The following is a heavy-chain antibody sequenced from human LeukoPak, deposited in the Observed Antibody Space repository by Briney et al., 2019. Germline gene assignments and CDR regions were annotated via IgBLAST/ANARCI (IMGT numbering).Heavy chain of an antibody. CDR2: ISPSDGST. CDR1: GYIFTTYY. J-gene: IGHJ5*02. CDR3: ARGAPGYCSGGSCYSGVSNWFDP. V-gene: IGHV1-46*01. Sequence: ASVKVSCKASGYIFTTYYIHWVRQAPGQGLEWMGIISPSDGSTSYTQKFQGRVTMTTDMSTSTVYMQLRSLRSEDTAVYYCARGAPGYCSGGSCYSGVSNWFDPWGQGTLVIVSS. D-gene: IGHD2-15*01.